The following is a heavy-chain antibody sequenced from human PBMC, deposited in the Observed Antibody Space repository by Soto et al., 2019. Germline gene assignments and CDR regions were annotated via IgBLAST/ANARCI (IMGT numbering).Heavy chain of an antibody. D-gene: IGHD1-20*01. V-gene: IGHV4-59*01. CDR1: GGSISNYY. CDR2: IYYTGST. Sequence: LSLTCTVSGGSISNYYWSWIRQPPGKGLEWVGYIYYTGSTSYNPSLKSRVAMSVDTSKKQISLKLTSVTAADTAVYYCAREYTRWFDPWGQGTLVTVSS. CDR3: AREYTRWFDP. J-gene: IGHJ5*02.